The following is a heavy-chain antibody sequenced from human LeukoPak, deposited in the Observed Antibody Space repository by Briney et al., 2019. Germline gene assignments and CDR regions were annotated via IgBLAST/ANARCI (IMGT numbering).Heavy chain of an antibody. D-gene: IGHD5-24*01. CDR1: GFTFSSYA. Sequence: PGGSLRLSCAASGFTFSSYAMSWVRQAPGKGLEWVSAISGSGGSTYYADSVRGRFTISRDNSKNTLYLQMNSLRAEDTAVYYCAKDQWDGYSIFDYWGQGTLVTVSS. CDR2: ISGSGGST. J-gene: IGHJ4*02. V-gene: IGHV3-23*01. CDR3: AKDQWDGYSIFDY.